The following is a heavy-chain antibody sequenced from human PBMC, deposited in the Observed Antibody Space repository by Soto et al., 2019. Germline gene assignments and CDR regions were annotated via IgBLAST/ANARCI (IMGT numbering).Heavy chain of an antibody. CDR1: GFTFSSYS. CDR3: ARYPTGDYGVFFAFDI. Sequence: EVQLVESGGGLVKPGGPLRLSCAASGFTFSSYSMNWVRQAPGKGLEWVSSISSSSSYIYYADSVKGRFTISRDNAKNSLYLQMKSQRAEDTAVYYCARYPTGDYGVFFAFDIWGQGTMVTVSS. CDR2: ISSSSSYI. V-gene: IGHV3-21*01. D-gene: IGHD4-17*01. J-gene: IGHJ3*02.